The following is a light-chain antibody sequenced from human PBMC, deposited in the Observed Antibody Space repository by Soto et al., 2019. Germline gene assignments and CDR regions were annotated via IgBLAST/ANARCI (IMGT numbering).Light chain of an antibody. Sequence: QSALTQPASVSGSPGQSIAISCTGTSVDVGGFEYVSWYQQHPGKVPKLMIYDVNNRPSGVSNRFSGSKSGNTASLTISGLQAEDEADYFCSSYTSGNTYVFGTGTKVTVL. J-gene: IGLJ1*01. CDR3: SSYTSGNTYV. V-gene: IGLV2-14*03. CDR2: DVN. CDR1: SVDVGGFEY.